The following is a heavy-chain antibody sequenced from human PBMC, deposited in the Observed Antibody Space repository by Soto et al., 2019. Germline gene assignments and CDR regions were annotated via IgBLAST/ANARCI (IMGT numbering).Heavy chain of an antibody. J-gene: IGHJ4*02. D-gene: IGHD2-15*01. V-gene: IGHV4-34*01. CDR2: INHSGST. CDR3: ARGCQRGLRGYCSGGSCYCSSIMRGGHDY. CDR1: GGSFSGYY. Sequence: SETLSLTCAVYGGSFSGYYWSWIRQPPGKGLEWIGEINHSGSTNYNPSLKSRVTISVDTSKNQFSLKLSSVTAADTAVYYCARGCQRGLRGYCSGGSCYCSSIMRGGHDYWGQGTLVTVSS.